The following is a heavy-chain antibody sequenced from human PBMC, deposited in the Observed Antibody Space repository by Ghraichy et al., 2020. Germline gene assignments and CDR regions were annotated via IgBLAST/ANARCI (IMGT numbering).Heavy chain of an antibody. CDR3: ARSPGGSYNWFDP. D-gene: IGHD3-10*01. V-gene: IGHV3-48*04. CDR1: KFTFSGYT. CDR2: ISSGSSNI. J-gene: IGHJ5*02. Sequence: GESLNISCVASKFTFSGYTMNWVRQAPGKGLEWVSYISSGSSNIYYADSVKGRFTISRDNAKNSLYLQMNSLRAEDTAVYYCARSPGGSYNWFDPWGQGTRVTGSS.